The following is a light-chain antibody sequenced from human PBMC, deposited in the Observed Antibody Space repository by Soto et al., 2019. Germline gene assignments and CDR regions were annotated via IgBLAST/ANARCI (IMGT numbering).Light chain of an antibody. CDR2: GAS. Sequence: ENLLTQSPDTLSLSAGERATLFCRASAIINSGYLAWYQQKPGRAPRLLIYGASKRATGIPDRFSGSGSGTEFTLNISSLEPEDSAVYYCQQRTNWPPEITFGQGTRVEIK. V-gene: IGKV3D-20*02. J-gene: IGKJ5*01. CDR1: AIINSGY. CDR3: QQRTNWPPEIT.